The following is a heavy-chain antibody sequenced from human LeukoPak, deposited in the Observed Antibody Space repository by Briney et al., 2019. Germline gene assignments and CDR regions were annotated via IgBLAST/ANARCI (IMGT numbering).Heavy chain of an antibody. CDR3: ARDQGVAGWLSA. D-gene: IGHD3-22*01. CDR2: MNSDGSIT. CDR1: GFNFSPYW. Sequence: GGSLRLSCAASGFNFSPYWMHWVRQAPGKGLVWVARMNSDGSITNYADSVKGRFTISRDNAKNTVFLQMNSLRVEDTAVYYCARDQGVAGWLSAWGQGTLVTVSS. V-gene: IGHV3-74*01. J-gene: IGHJ4*02.